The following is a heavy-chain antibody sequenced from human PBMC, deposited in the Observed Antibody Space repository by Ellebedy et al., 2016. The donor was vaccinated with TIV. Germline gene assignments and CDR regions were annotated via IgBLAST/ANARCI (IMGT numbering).Heavy chain of an antibody. V-gene: IGHV4-30-4*01. CDR3: ARRGYSSSGGYFDY. J-gene: IGHJ4*02. Sequence: SETLSLTCTVSGASISTGDYYWSWIRQPPGKGLEWIGYIYYSGSTSYNPSLKSRVTLSVDTSNNQFSLKLSSVTAADTAVYYCARRGYSSSGGYFDYWGQGTLVTVSS. D-gene: IGHD6-6*01. CDR2: IYYSGST. CDR1: GASISTGDYY.